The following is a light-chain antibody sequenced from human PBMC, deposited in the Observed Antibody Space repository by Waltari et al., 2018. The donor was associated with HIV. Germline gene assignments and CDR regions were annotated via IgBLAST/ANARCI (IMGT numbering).Light chain of an antibody. Sequence: QSVLTQLPSASGTPGQRVTISCSGSSSTIGSNTVNWYQQLPGTAPKLLIYSNNQRPSGVPDRFSGSKSGTSASLAISGLQSEDEADYYCAAWDDSLNEVFGGGTKLTVL. CDR3: AAWDDSLNEV. CDR2: SNN. CDR1: SSTIGSNT. V-gene: IGLV1-44*01. J-gene: IGLJ2*01.